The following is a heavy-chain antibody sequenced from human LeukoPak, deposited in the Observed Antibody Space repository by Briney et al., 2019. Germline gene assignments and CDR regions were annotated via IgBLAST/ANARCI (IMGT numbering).Heavy chain of an antibody. CDR2: MYPGDSDT. V-gene: IGHV5-51*01. J-gene: IGHJ4*02. CDR1: GYSFTTYW. CDR3: ASAYGRGVLAVAEYFDF. D-gene: IGHD6-13*01. Sequence: GESLKISCKGSGYSFTTYWIGWVRQMPGKGLEWMGIMYPGDSDTRYSPSFQGQVTISADKSISTAYLQWSSLKASDTAMYFCASAYGRGVLAVAEYFDFWGQGTLVTVSS.